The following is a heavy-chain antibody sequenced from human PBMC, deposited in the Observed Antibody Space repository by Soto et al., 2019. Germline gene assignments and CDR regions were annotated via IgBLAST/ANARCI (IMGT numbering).Heavy chain of an antibody. J-gene: IGHJ6*02. CDR2: IIPIFDTA. CDR1: GGTFSSYA. CDR3: ARDWGKLRFLEWSFPYDYYYGMDV. V-gene: IGHV1-69*13. D-gene: IGHD3-3*01. Sequence: SVKVSCKASGGTFSSYAISWVRQAPGQGLEWMGGIIPIFDTANYAQKFQGRVTITADESTSTAYMELSSLRSEDTAVYYCARDWGKLRFLEWSFPYDYYYGMDVWGQGTTVTVSS.